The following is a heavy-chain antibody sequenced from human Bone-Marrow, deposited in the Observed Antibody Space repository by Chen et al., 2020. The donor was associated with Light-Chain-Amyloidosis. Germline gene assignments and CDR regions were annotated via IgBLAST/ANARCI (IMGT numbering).Heavy chain of an antibody. V-gene: IGHV4-39*01. D-gene: IGHD3-16*02. Sequence: QLQLQESGPGLVKPSETLSLTCTVSGDSINSSPYFWGWIRQSQGNGLEWIGTVFSTGTTYYNPSLKSRLTISVDTSKNQFSLKLSSVTAADTAVYYCARHPRYLDWFDPWGQGTLVIVSS. CDR1: GDSINSSPYF. CDR2: VFSTGTT. J-gene: IGHJ5*02. CDR3: ARHPRYLDWFDP.